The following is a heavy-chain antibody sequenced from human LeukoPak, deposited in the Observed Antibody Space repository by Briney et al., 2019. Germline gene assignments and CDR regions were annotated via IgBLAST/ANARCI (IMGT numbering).Heavy chain of an antibody. V-gene: IGHV1-18*01. CDR3: ARARSGWYERVFDY. D-gene: IGHD6-19*01. CDR1: GYTFTSYG. J-gene: IGHJ4*02. CDR2: ISAYNGNT. Sequence: ASVKVSCKASGYTFTSYGISWVRQAPGQGLEWMGWISAYNGNTNYAQKLQGRVTITTDESTSTAYMELSSLRSEDTAVYYCARARSGWYERVFDYWGQGTLVTVSS.